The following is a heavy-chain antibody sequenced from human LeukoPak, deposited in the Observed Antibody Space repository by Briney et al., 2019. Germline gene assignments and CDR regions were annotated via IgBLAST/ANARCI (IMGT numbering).Heavy chain of an antibody. J-gene: IGHJ3*02. CDR3: ARDLYYYDSSGYFDAFDI. CDR2: INHSGST. CDR1: GGSFSGYY. D-gene: IGHD3-22*01. Sequence: SETLSLTCAVYGGSFSGYYWSWIRQPPGKGLEWIGEINHSGSTNYNPSLKSRVTISVDTSKNQFSLKLSSVTAADTAVYYCARDLYYYDSSGYFDAFDIWGQGIMVTVSS. V-gene: IGHV4-34*01.